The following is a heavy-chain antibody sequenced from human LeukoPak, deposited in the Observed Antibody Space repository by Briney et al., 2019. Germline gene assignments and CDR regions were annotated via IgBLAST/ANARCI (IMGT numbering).Heavy chain of an antibody. CDR3: ARSGGDGYNLLTVIFDY. D-gene: IGHD5-24*01. CDR2: IKQDGSEK. V-gene: IGHV3-7*05. Sequence: GGSLRLSCAASGFTFSSYWMSWVRQAPGKGLEWVANIKQDGSEKYYVDSVKGRFTISRDNAKNSLYLQMNSLRAEDTAVYYCARSGGDGYNLLTVIFDYWGQGTLVTVSS. CDR1: GFTFSSYW. J-gene: IGHJ4*02.